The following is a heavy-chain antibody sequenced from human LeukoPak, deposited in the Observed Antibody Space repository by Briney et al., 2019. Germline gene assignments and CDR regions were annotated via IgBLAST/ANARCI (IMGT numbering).Heavy chain of an antibody. CDR3: ASATTVTTGGSFDY. CDR1: GGTFSSYA. J-gene: IGHJ4*02. Sequence: ASVKVSCKASGGTFSSYAISWVRQAPGQGLEWMGGINPIFGTANYAQKFQGRVTITADESTSTAYMELSSLRSEDTAVYYCASATTVTTGGSFDYWGQGTLVTVSS. V-gene: IGHV1-69*13. CDR2: INPIFGTA. D-gene: IGHD4-17*01.